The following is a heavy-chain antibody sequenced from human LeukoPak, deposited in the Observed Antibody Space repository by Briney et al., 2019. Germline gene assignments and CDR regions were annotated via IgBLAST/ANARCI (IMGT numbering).Heavy chain of an antibody. CDR1: GYTFTNNW. D-gene: IGHD5-24*01. CDR2: VNEDGSEQ. Sequence: GGSLRLSCEASGYTFTNNWMTWFRQAPGKGLEWAANVNEDGSEQNYLDSVKGRFTISRDNAKNSVYLQMNNLRVEETAVYYCARGRGWIDPWGQGTLVTVSS. J-gene: IGHJ5*02. V-gene: IGHV3-7*01. CDR3: ARGRGWIDP.